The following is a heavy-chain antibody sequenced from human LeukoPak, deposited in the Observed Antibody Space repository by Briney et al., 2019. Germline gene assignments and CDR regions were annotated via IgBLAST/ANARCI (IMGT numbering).Heavy chain of an antibody. CDR2: LSYDGSNK. Sequence: PGGSLRLSCAASGFTFSSYAMHWVRQAPGKGLEWVAVLSYDGSNKYFADSVKGRFTISRDNSKNTLYLQMNSLRAEDTAVYYCARDPRGWYNGLDPWGQGTLVIVSS. CDR1: GFTFSSYA. V-gene: IGHV3-30*14. J-gene: IGHJ5*02. D-gene: IGHD6-19*01. CDR3: ARDPRGWYNGLDP.